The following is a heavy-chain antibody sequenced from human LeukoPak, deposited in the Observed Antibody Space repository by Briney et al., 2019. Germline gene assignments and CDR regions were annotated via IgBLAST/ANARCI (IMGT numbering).Heavy chain of an antibody. J-gene: IGHJ4*02. CDR2: ISGSGGST. Sequence: GGSLRLSCAVSGFTFSSYAMSWVRQAPGKGLEWVSAISGSGGSTYYADSVKGRFTISRDNSKNTLYLQMNSLRAEDTAVYYCAKTTHGYNRPYYFDYWGQGTLVTVSS. CDR3: AKTTHGYNRPYYFDY. CDR1: GFTFSSYA. V-gene: IGHV3-23*01. D-gene: IGHD5-24*01.